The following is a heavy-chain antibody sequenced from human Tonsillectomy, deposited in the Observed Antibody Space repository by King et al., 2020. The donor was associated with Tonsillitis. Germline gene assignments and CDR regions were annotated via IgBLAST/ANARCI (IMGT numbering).Heavy chain of an antibody. J-gene: IGHJ6*02. CDR2: INPNSGGT. CDR1: GYTFTGYY. D-gene: IGHD3-10*01. CDR3: ARGEGRGVIDYGMDV. V-gene: IGHV1-2*02. Sequence: QLVQSGAEVKKPGASVKVSCKASGYTFTGYYMHWVRQAPGQGLEWMGWINPNSGGTNYAQKFQGRVTMTRDTSISTAYMELSRLRSDDTAVYYCARGEGRGVIDYGMDVWGQGTTVTVSS.